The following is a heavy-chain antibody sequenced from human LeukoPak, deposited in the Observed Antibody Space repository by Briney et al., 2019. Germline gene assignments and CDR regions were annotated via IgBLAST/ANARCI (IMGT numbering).Heavy chain of an antibody. CDR3: ARDLVEEETSYYYYYYGMDV. CDR2: ISAYNGNT. V-gene: IGHV1-18*01. Sequence: ASVKVSCKASGYTFTSYGISWVRQAPGQGLEWMGWISAYNGNTNYAQELQGRVTMTTDTSTSTAYMELRSLRSDDTAVYYCARDLVEEETSYYYYYYGMDVWGQGTTVTVSS. J-gene: IGHJ6*02. CDR1: GYTFTSYG.